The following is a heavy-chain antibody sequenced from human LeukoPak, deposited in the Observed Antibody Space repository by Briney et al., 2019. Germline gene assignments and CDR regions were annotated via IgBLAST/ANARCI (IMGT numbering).Heavy chain of an antibody. CDR1: GGSFSGYY. CDR3: ARGPGYSSGWYDYYYYGMDV. Sequence: SETLSLTCAVYGGSFSGYYWSWIRQPPGKGLEWIGEINHSGSTYYNPSLKSRVTISVDTSKNQFSLKLSSVTAADTAVYYCARGPGYSSGWYDYYYYGMDVWGQGTTVTVSS. V-gene: IGHV4-34*01. CDR2: INHSGST. D-gene: IGHD6-19*01. J-gene: IGHJ6*02.